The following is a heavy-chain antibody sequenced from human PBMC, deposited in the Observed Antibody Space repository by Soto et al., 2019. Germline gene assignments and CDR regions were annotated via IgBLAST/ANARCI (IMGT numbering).Heavy chain of an antibody. V-gene: IGHV4-31*02. CDR2: IYYSGST. Sequence: LCGGSISSGGYYWSWIRQHPGKGLEWIGYIYYSGSTYYNPSLKSRVTISVDTSKNQFSLKLSSVTAADTAVYYCARDWNYGTLSGMDVWGQGTTVTVSS. D-gene: IGHD1-7*01. CDR3: ARDWNYGTLSGMDV. CDR1: GGSISSGGYY. J-gene: IGHJ6*02.